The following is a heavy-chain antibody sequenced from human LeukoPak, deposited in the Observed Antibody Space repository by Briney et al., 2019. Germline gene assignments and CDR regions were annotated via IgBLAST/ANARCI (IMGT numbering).Heavy chain of an antibody. CDR3: ARGDTAMVTKYYYYYMDV. D-gene: IGHD5-18*01. J-gene: IGHJ6*03. V-gene: IGHV1-46*01. CDR1: GYTFTGYY. Sequence: ASVKVSCKASGYTFTGYYLHWVRQAPGQGLEWMGIINPSGGSTSYAQKFQGRVTLTRDTSTSTVYMELSSLRSEDTAVYYCARGDTAMVTKYYYYYMDVWGKGTTVTISS. CDR2: INPSGGST.